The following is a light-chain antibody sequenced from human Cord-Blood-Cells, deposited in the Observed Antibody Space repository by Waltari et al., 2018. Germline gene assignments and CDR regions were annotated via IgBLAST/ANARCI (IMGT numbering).Light chain of an antibody. J-gene: IGLJ3*02. Sequence: GASVKLTCTLSSGHSSYAIACHQQQPEKGPRYLMKLNSDGSHSKGDGIPDRFSGSSSGAERYLTISSLQSEDEADYYCQTWGTGIQVFGGGTKLTVL. CDR1: SGHSSYA. V-gene: IGLV4-69*01. CDR2: LNSDGSH. CDR3: QTWGTGIQV.